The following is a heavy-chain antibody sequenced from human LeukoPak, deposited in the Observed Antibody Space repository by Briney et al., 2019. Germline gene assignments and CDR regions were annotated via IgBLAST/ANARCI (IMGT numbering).Heavy chain of an antibody. CDR1: GFTLCPYW. CDR2: INSDVSST. Sequence: PGGSLRLSCSASGFTLCPYWMHWVRQSPGEGLVWVSRINSDVSSTTYADSVKGRFTISRDNTKNTLYLQMNILRAEDTAVYYCARARCSRTSCNTESDYWGQGTLVTVSS. J-gene: IGHJ4*02. CDR3: ARARCSRTSCNTESDY. V-gene: IGHV3-74*01. D-gene: IGHD2-2*01.